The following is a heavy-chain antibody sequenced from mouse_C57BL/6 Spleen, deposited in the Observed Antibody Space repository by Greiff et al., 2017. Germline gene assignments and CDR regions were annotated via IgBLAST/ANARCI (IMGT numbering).Heavy chain of an antibody. CDR1: GFSLTSYG. V-gene: IGHV2-4*01. D-gene: IGHD2-4*01. CDR2: IWSGGST. Sequence: QVQLKQSGPGLVQPSQSLSITCTASGFSLTSYGVHWVRQPPGKGLEWVGVIWSGGSTDYNAAFISILSISKDNSKSQVFFKMNSLQADYTAIYYCANDYIYAMDYWGQGTSVTVSS. J-gene: IGHJ4*01. CDR3: ANDYIYAMDY.